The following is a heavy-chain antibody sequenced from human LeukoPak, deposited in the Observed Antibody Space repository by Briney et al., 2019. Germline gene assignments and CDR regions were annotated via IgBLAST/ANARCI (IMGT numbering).Heavy chain of an antibody. CDR3: AKKPQSPWELLD. CDR2: ISGSGGST. J-gene: IGHJ4*02. V-gene: IGHV3-23*01. CDR1: GFTFSGYA. D-gene: IGHD1-26*01. Sequence: PGGSLRLSCAASGFTFSGYAMSWVRQAPGKGLEWVSAISGSGGSTYYADSVKGRFTISRDNSKNTLYLQMNSLRAEDTAVYYCAKKPQSPWELLDWGQGTLVTVSS.